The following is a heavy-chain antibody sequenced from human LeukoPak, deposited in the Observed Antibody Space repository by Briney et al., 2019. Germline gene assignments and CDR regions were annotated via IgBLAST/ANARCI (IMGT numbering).Heavy chain of an antibody. CDR2: INHSGST. J-gene: IGHJ4*02. V-gene: IGHV4-34*01. D-gene: IGHD3-10*01. CDR3: ARQSTMVREMRVDY. Sequence: SETLSLTCAVYGGSFSGYYWSWIRQPPGKGLEWIGEINHSGSTNYNPSLKSRVTISVDTSKNQFSLKLGSVTAADTAVYYCARQSTMVREMRVDYWGQGTLVTVSS. CDR1: GGSFSGYY.